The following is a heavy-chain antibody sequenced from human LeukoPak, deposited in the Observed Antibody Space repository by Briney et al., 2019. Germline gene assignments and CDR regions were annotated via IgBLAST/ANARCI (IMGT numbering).Heavy chain of an antibody. CDR2: IYTSGST. V-gene: IGHV4-4*07. CDR1: GGSINNYY. D-gene: IGHD2-15*01. CDR3: ARSRYCSGGSCYSGFDP. J-gene: IGHJ5*02. Sequence: SETLSLTCTVSGGSINNYYWSWIRQPAGKGLEWIGRIYTSGSTSYNPSLKSRVTISVDTSKNQFSLELSSVTAADTAVYYCARSRYCSGGSCYSGFDPWGQGTLVTVSS.